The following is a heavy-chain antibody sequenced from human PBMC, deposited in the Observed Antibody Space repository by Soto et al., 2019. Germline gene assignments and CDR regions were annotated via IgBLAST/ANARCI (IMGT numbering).Heavy chain of an antibody. J-gene: IGHJ3*02. CDR2: IVVGSGNT. Sequence: QMQLVQSGPEVKKPGTSVKVSCKASGFTFTSSVMQWVRQARGQRLEWIGWIVVGSGNTNYAQKFQERVTITRDMSTSTAYMELSRLRSEDTAVYYCAAEKEDGDYFPFDIWRHGTMGTVSS. CDR3: AAEKEDGDYFPFDI. CDR1: GFTFTSSV. V-gene: IGHV1-58*02. D-gene: IGHD4-17*01.